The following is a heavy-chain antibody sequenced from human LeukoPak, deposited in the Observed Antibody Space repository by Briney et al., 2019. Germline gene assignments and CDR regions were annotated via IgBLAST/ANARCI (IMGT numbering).Heavy chain of an antibody. CDR3: ARGPIVGITETKGYFVY. Sequence: GGSLRLSCAASGFTFSSYDMHWVRHATGRGLEWVSSIGTAADTYYPGSVKGRFTISREDTKNSLYLQVNRLRAGDTAVYYCARGPIVGITETKGYFVYWRQGILVTVSS. V-gene: IGHV3-13*01. D-gene: IGHD1-7*01. CDR2: IGTAADT. CDR1: GFTFSSYD. J-gene: IGHJ4*02.